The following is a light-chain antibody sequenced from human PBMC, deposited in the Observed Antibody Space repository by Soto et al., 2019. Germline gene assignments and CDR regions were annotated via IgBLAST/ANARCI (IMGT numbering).Light chain of an antibody. V-gene: IGLV1-51*01. J-gene: IGLJ3*02. CDR3: GTWDSSLSAWV. Sequence: QSVLTQPPSVSAAPGQKVTISCSGSSSNFGNNFVSWYQNLPGTAPKLLIFENNMRPSGIPDRFSGSKFATSATLYITGLRTGDEADYYCGTWDSSLSAWVFGGGTKVTVL. CDR2: ENN. CDR1: SSNFGNNF.